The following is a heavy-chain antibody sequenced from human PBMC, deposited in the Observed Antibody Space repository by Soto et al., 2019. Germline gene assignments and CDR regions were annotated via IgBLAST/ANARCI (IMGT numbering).Heavy chain of an antibody. CDR2: ISYDGSNK. CDR1: GFGFGEDA. CDR3: ARDSRAFDP. D-gene: IGHD2-2*01. V-gene: IGHV3-30-3*01. J-gene: IGHJ5*02. Sequence: GGSLRLSCAASGFGFGEDAMHWVRQAPGKGLEWVAVISYDGSNKYYADSVKGRFTISRDNSKNTLYLQMNSLRAEDTAVYYCARDSRAFDPWGQGTLVTVSS.